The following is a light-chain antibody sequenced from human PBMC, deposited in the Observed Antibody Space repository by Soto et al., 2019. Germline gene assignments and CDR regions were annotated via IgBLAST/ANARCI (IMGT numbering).Light chain of an antibody. V-gene: IGLV2-14*03. J-gene: IGLJ1*01. Sequence: QSALTQPASVSGSPGQSITISCTGTSSDVGAYNYVSWYQQHPGKAHKLMIYDVSNRPSGVSNRFSGSKSGNTASLTISGLQTEDEADYSCCSYTSSGTHVFGTGTKLTVL. CDR1: SSDVGAYNY. CDR3: CSYTSSGTHV. CDR2: DVS.